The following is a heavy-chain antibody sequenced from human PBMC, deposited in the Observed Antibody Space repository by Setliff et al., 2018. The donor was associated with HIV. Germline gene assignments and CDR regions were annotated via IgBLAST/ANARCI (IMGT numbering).Heavy chain of an antibody. J-gene: IGHJ5*02. CDR1: GFTFSNYS. CDR3: AKDRRYYYGSGSYAAET. CDR2: ISASATYI. V-gene: IGHV3-21*04. Sequence: GGSLRLSCAASGFTFSNYSMNWVRQTPGKGLEWASSISASATYIYYADSVKGRFTISRDNAENSLYLQMNSLRAEDTAVYYCAKDRRYYYGSGSYAAETWGQGTLVTVSS. D-gene: IGHD3-10*01.